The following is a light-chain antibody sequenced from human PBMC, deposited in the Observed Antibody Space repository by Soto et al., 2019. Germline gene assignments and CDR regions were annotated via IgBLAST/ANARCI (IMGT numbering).Light chain of an antibody. Sequence: AIRMTQSPSSFSASTGDRVTITCRASQGISSYLAWYQQKPGKAPKLLIYAASTLQSGFPSRFSGSGSGTDFTLTISCLQSEDFATYYYQQYYSYPLTFGGGTKVDI. CDR3: QQYYSYPLT. V-gene: IGKV1-8*01. CDR1: QGISSY. J-gene: IGKJ4*01. CDR2: AAS.